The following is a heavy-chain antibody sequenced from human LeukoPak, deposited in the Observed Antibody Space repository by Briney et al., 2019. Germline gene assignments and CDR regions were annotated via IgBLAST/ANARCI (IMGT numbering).Heavy chain of an antibody. J-gene: IGHJ4*02. CDR2: IKQDGSEK. V-gene: IGHV3-7*01. CDR3: ASLYSSGYCDY. CDR1: GFTFSSYW. Sequence: GGSLRLSCAASGFTFSSYWMSWVRQAPGKGLEWVANIKQDGSEKYYVDSVKGRFIISRDNAKNPLYLQMNSLRAEDTAVYYCASLYSSGYCDYWGQGTLVTVSS. D-gene: IGHD3-22*01.